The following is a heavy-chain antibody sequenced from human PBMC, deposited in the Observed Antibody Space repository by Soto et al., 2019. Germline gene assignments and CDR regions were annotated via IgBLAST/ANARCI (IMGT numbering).Heavy chain of an antibody. CDR2: IGASGGTT. J-gene: IGHJ4*02. CDR1: GFSFISHA. V-gene: IGHV3-23*01. Sequence: GGSLRLSCAASGFSFISHAMSWVRQAPGKGVEWVSAIGASGGTTYDADSVKGRFTISRDNSKNTLYLQMTSLRADDTAVYYCAKDRRAGGNYGFYSDFWGQGALVTVSS. CDR3: AKDRRAGGNYGFYSDF. D-gene: IGHD1-7*01.